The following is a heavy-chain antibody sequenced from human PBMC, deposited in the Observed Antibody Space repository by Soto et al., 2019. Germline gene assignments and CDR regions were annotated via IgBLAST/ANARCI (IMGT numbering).Heavy chain of an antibody. CDR2: ISSSGSTI. V-gene: IGHV3-11*01. Sequence: GGSLRLSCAASGFTFSVYYMSWIRQAPGKGLEWVSYISSSGSTIYYADSVKGRFTISRDKAKNSLYLQMNSLRAEDTAVYYCARDEIWFGAESGLNWFDPWGQGTLVTVSS. CDR3: ARDEIWFGAESGLNWFDP. J-gene: IGHJ5*02. D-gene: IGHD3-10*01. CDR1: GFTFSVYY.